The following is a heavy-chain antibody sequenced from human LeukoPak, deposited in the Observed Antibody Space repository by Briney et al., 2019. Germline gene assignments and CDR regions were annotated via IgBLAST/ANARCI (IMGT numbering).Heavy chain of an antibody. CDR2: IYYSGST. CDR3: AAPGIAAAGPTFDY. J-gene: IGHJ4*02. CDR1: GGSTSSGDYY. Sequence: SETLSLTCTVSGGSTSSGDYYWSWIRQPPGKGLEWIGYIYYSGSTYYNPSLKSRVTISVDTSKNQFSLKLSSVTAADTAVYYCAAPGIAAAGPTFDYWGQGTLVTVSS. V-gene: IGHV4-30-4*01. D-gene: IGHD6-13*01.